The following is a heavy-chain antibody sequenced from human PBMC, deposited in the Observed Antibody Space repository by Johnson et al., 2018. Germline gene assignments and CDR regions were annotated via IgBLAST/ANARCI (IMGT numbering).Heavy chain of an antibody. Sequence: VQLVQSGGGLVQPGGSLRLSCAASEFIFSGYLMTWVRQAPGKGLEWVANINQDGSEKYYVDSVKGRFTISSDNAKNSLYLQMKSRGDEDTAVDYWARGADEYVWGSYYYYYYMDVWGKGTTVTVSS. CDR1: EFIFSGYL. J-gene: IGHJ6*03. V-gene: IGHV3-7*01. CDR2: INQDGSEK. D-gene: IGHD3-16*01. CDR3: ARGADEYVWGSYYYYYYMDV.